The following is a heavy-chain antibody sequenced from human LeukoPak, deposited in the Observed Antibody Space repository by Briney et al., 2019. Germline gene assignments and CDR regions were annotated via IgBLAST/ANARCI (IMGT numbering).Heavy chain of an antibody. J-gene: IGHJ4*02. CDR2: INPNSGDT. CDR1: GYTFTGYY. D-gene: IGHD3-3*01. CDR3: ARLSGSGYSCDY. V-gene: IGHV1-2*02. Sequence: ASVKVSCKASGYTFTGYYLHWVRQAPGQGLEWMGWINPNSGDTNYAQNFQGRVTMTRDTSINTAYMELSRLRSDDTAVYYCARLSGSGYSCDYWGQGTLVTVSS.